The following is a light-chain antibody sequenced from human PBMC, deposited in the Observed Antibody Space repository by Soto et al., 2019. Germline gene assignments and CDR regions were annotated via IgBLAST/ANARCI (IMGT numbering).Light chain of an antibody. Sequence: QAVVTYPPSVSGAPGQRVTISCTGSSSNIGAGYDVHWYHQLPGTAPKLLIYGNNNRPSGVPDRFSGSRSGTSASLAITGLQAEDEADYYCQSYDSSLSVWVFGGGTKLTVL. CDR1: SSNIGAGYD. V-gene: IGLV1-40*01. CDR2: GNN. CDR3: QSYDSSLSVWV. J-gene: IGLJ3*02.